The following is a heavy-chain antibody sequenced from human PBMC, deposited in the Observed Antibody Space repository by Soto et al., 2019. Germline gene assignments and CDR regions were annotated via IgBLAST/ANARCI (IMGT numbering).Heavy chain of an antibody. J-gene: IGHJ4*02. CDR3: AREGSGSSTSFDY. V-gene: IGHV3-66*01. D-gene: IGHD2-2*01. Sequence: VQLVESGGGLVQPGGSLRLSCAASGFNVSSTSMSWVRQAPGKGLEWVSVIYSGAGTHYAGSVKGRFTISRDTSKNTLYLQTNSLRVEETAVYYCAREGSGSSTSFDYWGQGTLVTVSS. CDR2: IYSGAGT. CDR1: GFNVSSTS.